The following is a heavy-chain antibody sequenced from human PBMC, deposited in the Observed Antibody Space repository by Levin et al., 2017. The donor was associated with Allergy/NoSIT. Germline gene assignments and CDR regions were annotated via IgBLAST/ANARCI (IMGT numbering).Heavy chain of an antibody. D-gene: IGHD3-10*01. CDR3: ARHTALLWFEELVFDS. CDR1: GGSFITSSYF. CDR2: IYYSGTT. Sequence: SQTLSLTCTVSGGSFITSSYFWAWIRQPPGKGLEWLGSIYYSGTTYYNPSLKSRLTISIDTSTNQFSLTLRSVTAADTSVYYCARHTALLWFEELVFDSWGQGNLVAVSS. V-gene: IGHV4-39*01. J-gene: IGHJ4*02.